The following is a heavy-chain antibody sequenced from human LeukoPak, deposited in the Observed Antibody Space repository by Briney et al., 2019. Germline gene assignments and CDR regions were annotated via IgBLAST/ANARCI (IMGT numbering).Heavy chain of an antibody. V-gene: IGHV4-34*01. D-gene: IGHD3-10*01. Sequence: TSETLSLTCTLYGGSFSGYYWSWIRQPPGKGLEWIGEINHSGSTNYNASLKSRVTISIDTSKNQISLKLSSVTAADTAVYYCARRSRSSGVWGQGTMVTVSS. CDR1: GGSFSGYY. J-gene: IGHJ3*01. CDR3: ARRSRSSGV. CDR2: INHSGST.